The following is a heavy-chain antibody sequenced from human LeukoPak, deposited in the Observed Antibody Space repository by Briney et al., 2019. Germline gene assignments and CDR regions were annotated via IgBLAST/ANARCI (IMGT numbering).Heavy chain of an antibody. CDR3: ATSWGPDTSAFRWGRDGMDV. CDR1: GFAFSSYS. J-gene: IGHJ6*02. V-gene: IGHV3-23*01. Sequence: GGSLRLSCAASGFAFSSYSMNWVRQAPGKGLEWVSAISKSGDHTYYAASAKGRFTIYRDNSKNTQYLQMNSLRAEDTAVYYCATSWGPDTSAFRWGRDGMDVWGQGTTVIVS. D-gene: IGHD3-16*01. CDR2: ISKSGDHT.